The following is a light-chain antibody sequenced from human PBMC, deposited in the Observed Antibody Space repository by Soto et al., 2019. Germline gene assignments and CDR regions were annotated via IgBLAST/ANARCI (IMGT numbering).Light chain of an antibody. CDR3: QQYNSYST. CDR2: DAS. J-gene: IGKJ1*01. CDR1: QSISTW. Sequence: DIQMPQSPSTLSASVGDRVTITGRASQSISTWLAWYQQKPGKAPKLLIYDASSLESGVPSRFSGSGSGTEFTLTISSLQPEDFASYYCQQYNSYSTFGQGTKVDIK. V-gene: IGKV1-5*01.